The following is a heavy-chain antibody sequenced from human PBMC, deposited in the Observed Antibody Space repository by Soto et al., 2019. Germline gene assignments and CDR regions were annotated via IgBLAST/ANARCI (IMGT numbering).Heavy chain of an antibody. J-gene: IGHJ6*02. Sequence: TSETLSLTCTVSGGSISSGGYYWSWIRQHPGKGLEWIGYIYYSGSTYYNPSLKSRVTISVDTSKNQFSLKLSSVTAADTAVYYCAEGYGDYIGNYYYGMDVWGQGTTVTVSS. V-gene: IGHV4-31*03. CDR2: IYYSGST. CDR1: GGSISSGGYY. CDR3: AEGYGDYIGNYYYGMDV. D-gene: IGHD4-17*01.